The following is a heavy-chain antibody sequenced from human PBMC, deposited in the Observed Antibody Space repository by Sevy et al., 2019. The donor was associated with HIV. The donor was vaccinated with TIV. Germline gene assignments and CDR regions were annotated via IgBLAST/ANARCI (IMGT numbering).Heavy chain of an antibody. J-gene: IGHJ6*02. V-gene: IGHV3-20*04. D-gene: IGHD3-22*01. CDR2: INWNGGST. CDR3: ARTREGSGYFDYYYGMDV. Sequence: GGSLRLSCAASGFTFDDYGMSWVRQAPGKGLEWVSGINWNGGSTGYADSVKGRFTISRDNAKNSLYLQMNSLIAEDTALYYCARTREGSGYFDYYYGMDVWGQGTTVTVSS. CDR1: GFTFDDYG.